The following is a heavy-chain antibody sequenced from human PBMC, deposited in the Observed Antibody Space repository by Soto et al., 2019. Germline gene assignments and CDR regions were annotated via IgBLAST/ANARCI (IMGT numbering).Heavy chain of an antibody. J-gene: IGHJ6*02. V-gene: IGHV4-59*01. Sequence: SETLSLTCTVSGGSISSYYWSWIRQPPGKGLEWIGYIYYSGSTNYNPSLKSRVTISVDTSKNQFSLKLSSVTAADTAMYYCARLRRYFDWLVYYYYGMDVWGQGTTVTVSS. D-gene: IGHD3-9*01. CDR3: ARLRRYFDWLVYYYYGMDV. CDR2: IYYSGST. CDR1: GGSISSYY.